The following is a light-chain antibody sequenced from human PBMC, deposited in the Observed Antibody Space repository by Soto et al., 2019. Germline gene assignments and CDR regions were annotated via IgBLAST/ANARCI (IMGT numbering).Light chain of an antibody. V-gene: IGKV1-27*01. CDR3: QKYNSAPWT. CDR2: AAS. J-gene: IGKJ1*01. CDR1: QGINNN. Sequence: DIQMTQSPSPLSASVGDRVTITCRASQGINNNLAWYRQNPGKVPKLLIYAASTFQSGVPSRFSGSVSGTDFTLTISSLQPEDVATYYCQKYNSAPWTFGQGTKVDIK.